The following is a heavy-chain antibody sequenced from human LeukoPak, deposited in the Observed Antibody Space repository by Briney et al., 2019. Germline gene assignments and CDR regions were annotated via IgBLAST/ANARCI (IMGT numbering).Heavy chain of an antibody. CDR2: ISGSGGST. D-gene: IGHD6-19*01. Sequence: GGSLRLSCAASGFTFSSYGMSWVRQAPGKGLEWVSAISGSGGSTYYADSVKGRFTISRGNSKNTLYLQMNSLRAEDTAVYYCAKEIAYSSGWPGYWGQGTLVTVSS. V-gene: IGHV3-23*01. CDR3: AKEIAYSSGWPGY. CDR1: GFTFSSYG. J-gene: IGHJ4*02.